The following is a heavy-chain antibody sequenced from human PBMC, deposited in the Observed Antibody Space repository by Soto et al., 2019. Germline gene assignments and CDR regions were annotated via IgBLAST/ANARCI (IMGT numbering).Heavy chain of an antibody. Sequence: NPSETLSLTCTVSGGSISSGGYYWSWIRQHPGKGLEWIGYIYYSGSTYYNPSLKSRVTISVDTSKNQFSLKLSSVTAADTAVYYCAREEGSSSEYNWFDPWGQGTLVTVSS. J-gene: IGHJ5*02. V-gene: IGHV4-31*03. CDR3: AREEGSSSEYNWFDP. CDR1: GGSISSGGYY. CDR2: IYYSGST. D-gene: IGHD6-6*01.